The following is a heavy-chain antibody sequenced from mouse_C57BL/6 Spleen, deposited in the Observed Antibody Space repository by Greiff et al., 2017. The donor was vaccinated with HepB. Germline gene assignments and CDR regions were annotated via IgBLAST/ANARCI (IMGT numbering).Heavy chain of an antibody. CDR2: IYYSGTI. J-gene: IGHJ1*03. CDR1: GISITTGNYR. D-gene: IGHD2-3*01. Sequence: EVQLQESGPGLVKPSQTVFLTCTVTGISITTGNYRWSWIRQFPGNKLEWIGYIYYSGTITYNPSLTSRTTITRDTPKNQFFLEMNPLTAEDTATYYCARVDGYYSYWYFDVWGTGTTVTVSS. CDR3: ARVDGYYSYWYFDV. V-gene: IGHV3-5*01.